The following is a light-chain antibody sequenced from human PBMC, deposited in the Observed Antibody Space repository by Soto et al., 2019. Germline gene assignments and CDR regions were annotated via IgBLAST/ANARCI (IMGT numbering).Light chain of an antibody. CDR1: SSNIGNNY. V-gene: IGLV1-51*01. CDR2: DNN. J-gene: IGLJ2*01. Sequence: QAVVTQPPSVSAAPGQRVTISCSGSSSNIGNNYVSWYQQFPGTAPKLLIYDNNKRPSGIPDRFSGSRSGTSATLVITGLQTGDEADYYCGTWDSSLSVGIFGGGTKLTVL. CDR3: GTWDSSLSVGI.